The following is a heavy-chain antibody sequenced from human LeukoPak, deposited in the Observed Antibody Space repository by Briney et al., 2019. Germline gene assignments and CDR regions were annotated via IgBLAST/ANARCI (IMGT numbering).Heavy chain of an antibody. CDR2: ISNSGGST. Sequence: GGSLRLSCAASGFTFSSYAMSWVRQGPGTGLEWVSAISNSGGSTYYADSVKGRFTISKDNSKNTLYLEMNSLSAEDTAVYYCAKKASSGYYYAFDYWGQGTLVTVS. CDR3: AKKASSGYYYAFDY. V-gene: IGHV3-23*01. J-gene: IGHJ4*02. D-gene: IGHD3-22*01. CDR1: GFTFSSYA.